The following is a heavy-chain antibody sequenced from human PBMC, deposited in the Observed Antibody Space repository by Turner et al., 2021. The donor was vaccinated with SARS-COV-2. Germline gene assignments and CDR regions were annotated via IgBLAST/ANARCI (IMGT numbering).Heavy chain of an antibody. D-gene: IGHD1-26*01. V-gene: IGHV3-66*02. CDR1: GFTVRSNY. Sequence: EVQLVESGGGFVQPGGSLRLSCAASGFTVRSNYMSWGRQAPGKGLEWVSVIYSGGSTYYADSVKGRFTISRDNSKNTLYLQMNSLRAEDTAVYYCATDLKGGRGPWGQGTLVTVSS. CDR2: IYSGGST. J-gene: IGHJ5*02. CDR3: ATDLKGGRGP.